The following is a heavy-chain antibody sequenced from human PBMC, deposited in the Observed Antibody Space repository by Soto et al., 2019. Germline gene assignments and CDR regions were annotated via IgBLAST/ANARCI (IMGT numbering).Heavy chain of an antibody. Sequence: QVQLVESGGGVVQPGRSLRLSCAASGFTFSSYGMHWVRQAPGKGLEWVAGISYDGSNKYYADSVKGRFTISRDNYKNTLYLQMNSVRAEDTDVYYCAKDESTVYYDDNGYYPTDFAYGGQGTLVTVSS. J-gene: IGHJ4*02. CDR1: GFTFSSYG. D-gene: IGHD3-22*01. V-gene: IGHV3-30*18. CDR2: ISYDGSNK. CDR3: AKDESTVYYDDNGYYPTDFAY.